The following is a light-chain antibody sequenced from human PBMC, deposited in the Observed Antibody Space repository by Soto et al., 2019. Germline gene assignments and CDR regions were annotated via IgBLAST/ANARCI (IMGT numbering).Light chain of an antibody. CDR2: AAS. V-gene: IGKV1-39*01. Sequence: DIQMTQSPSSLSASVGDRVTITCRASQSISSYLNCYQQKPGKAPKLLIYAASRLQSGVPSRFSGSGGGTDFTLSISSVQPEDFATYFCQQSYMDPITFGQGTRLEIK. J-gene: IGKJ5*01. CDR3: QQSYMDPIT. CDR1: QSISSY.